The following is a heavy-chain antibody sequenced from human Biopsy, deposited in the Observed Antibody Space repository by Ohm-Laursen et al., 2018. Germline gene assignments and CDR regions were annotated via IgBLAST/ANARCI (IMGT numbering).Heavy chain of an antibody. CDR1: GYTFTSYY. V-gene: IGHV1-46*01. Sequence: GASVTVSCKTSGYTFTSYYMHWVRQAPGQGLEWMGVMTPIPTYAQKFQGRLTLARDTSTSTVYMELSSLRSEDTAIYYCARRDSLDYWGQGTLVTVSS. J-gene: IGHJ4*02. CDR3: ARRDSLDY. CDR2: MTPIP.